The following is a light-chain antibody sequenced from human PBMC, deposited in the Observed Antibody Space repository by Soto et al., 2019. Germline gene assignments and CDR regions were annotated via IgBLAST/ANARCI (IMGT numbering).Light chain of an antibody. CDR3: SSYAGSNNLGV. Sequence: QSVLTQPPSASGSPGQSVTISCTGTSSDVGGYNYVSWYQQHPGKAPKLMIYEVSKRPSGVPDRFPGSKSGNTASLTVSGLQAEDEADYYCSSYAGSNNLGVFGTGTKLTVL. V-gene: IGLV2-8*01. CDR1: SSDVGGYNY. J-gene: IGLJ1*01. CDR2: EVS.